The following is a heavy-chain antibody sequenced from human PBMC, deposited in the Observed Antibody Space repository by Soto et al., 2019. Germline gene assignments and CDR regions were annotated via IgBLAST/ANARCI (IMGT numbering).Heavy chain of an antibody. Sequence: QVQLVESGGGVVQPGRSLRLSCAASGFTFSSYGMHWVRQAPGKGLEWVAVISYDGSNKYYADSVKGRFTISRDNSKNTLYLRMNSPRPEDTAVYYCAKGRVAAAGNSAWYFDLWGRGTLVTVSS. J-gene: IGHJ2*01. D-gene: IGHD6-13*01. CDR1: GFTFSSYG. CDR3: AKGRVAAAGNSAWYFDL. V-gene: IGHV3-30*18. CDR2: ISYDGSNK.